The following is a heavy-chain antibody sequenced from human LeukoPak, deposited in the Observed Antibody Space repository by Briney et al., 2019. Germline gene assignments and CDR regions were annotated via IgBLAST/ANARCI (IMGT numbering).Heavy chain of an antibody. J-gene: IGHJ4*02. Sequence: ASVKVSCKASGYTFTSYAMHWVRPAPGQRLEWMGWINAGNGNTKYSQKFQGRVTITWDTSASTAYMELSSLRSEDTAVYYCARASYDILTGYYLRDYWGQGTLVTVSS. CDR2: INAGNGNT. D-gene: IGHD3-9*01. CDR1: GYTFTSYA. CDR3: ARASYDILTGYYLRDY. V-gene: IGHV1-3*01.